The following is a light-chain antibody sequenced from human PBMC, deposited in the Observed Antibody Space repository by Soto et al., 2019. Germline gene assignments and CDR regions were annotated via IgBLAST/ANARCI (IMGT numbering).Light chain of an antibody. CDR3: QPYIHRPWT. J-gene: IGKJ1*01. V-gene: IGKV3-15*01. CDR2: GAS. CDR1: QSVATN. Sequence: IVMTQSPATLSVSPGERATLSCRASQSVATNLAWYQQKPGQAPRLLIYGASTRATGIPARFTGSGSGTEFTLTVSSLQSEDFAVYYCQPYIHRPWTFGQGTKVEIK.